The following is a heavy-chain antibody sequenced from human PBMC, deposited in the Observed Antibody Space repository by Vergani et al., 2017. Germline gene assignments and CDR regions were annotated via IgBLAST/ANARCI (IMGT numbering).Heavy chain of an antibody. V-gene: IGHV1-69*13. J-gene: IGHJ6*03. CDR2: INPIFGTA. CDR3: ALVSRSTIYFYYYMDV. D-gene: IGHD2-2*01. CDR1: GGNFSSNS. Sequence: QGQLAQSGAEVKKPGSSVKVSCKASGGNFSSNSISWVRQAAGQGLEWMGGINPIFGTANYAQKFQGRVTINADDSTSTAYMELSSLRSEDTAVYYCALVSRSTIYFYYYMDVWGKGTTVIVSS.